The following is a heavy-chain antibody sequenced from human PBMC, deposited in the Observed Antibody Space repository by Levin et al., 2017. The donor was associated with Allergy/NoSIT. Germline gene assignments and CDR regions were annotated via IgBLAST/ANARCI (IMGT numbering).Heavy chain of an antibody. CDR2: IASDGSIA. D-gene: IGHD3-10*01. J-gene: IGHJ6*02. CDR3: GRDYYGSLDV. Sequence: GGSLRLSCAASGFTFSDYWMQWVRQAPGKGLVWVSRIASDGSIATYADSVKGRFTISRDNAKNTLYLQMNSLRAEDTAVYYCGRDYYGSLDVWGQGTTVTVSS. V-gene: IGHV3-74*01. CDR1: GFTFSDYW.